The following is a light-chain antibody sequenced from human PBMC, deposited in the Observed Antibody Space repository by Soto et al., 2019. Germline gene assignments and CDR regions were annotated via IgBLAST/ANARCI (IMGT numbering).Light chain of an antibody. J-gene: IGLJ2*01. CDR1: SSDVGGYNY. CDR3: SSYTSSSLGV. V-gene: IGLV2-14*01. Sequence: QSALTQPGSVSGSPGQSITISCTGTSSDVGGYNYVSWYQQHPGKAPKLMIYDVSNRPSGVSNRFSGSKSGNTASLTISGLQAEDEVDYYCSSYTSSSLGVFGGGTKLTVL. CDR2: DVS.